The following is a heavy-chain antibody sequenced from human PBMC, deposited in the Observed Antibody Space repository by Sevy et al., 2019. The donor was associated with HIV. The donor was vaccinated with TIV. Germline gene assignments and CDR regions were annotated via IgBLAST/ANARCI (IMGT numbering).Heavy chain of an antibody. CDR2: FFYTGST. Sequence: SETLSLTCTVSGGSISPYYWSWIRQPPGKGLEWVGYFFYTGSTNYNPSLEGRATISVDASKNQFFLKLTSVTAADTAVYYCARQGGVVDYGMDVWGQGTTVTVSS. V-gene: IGHV4-59*01. CDR1: GGSISPYY. CDR3: ARQGGVVDYGMDV. D-gene: IGHD3-3*01. J-gene: IGHJ6*02.